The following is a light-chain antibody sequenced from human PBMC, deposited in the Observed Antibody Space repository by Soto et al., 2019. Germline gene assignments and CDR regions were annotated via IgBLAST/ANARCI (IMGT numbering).Light chain of an antibody. Sequence: EIVMTQSPASLSVSPGEGATLSCRASQSITNNLAWYQQKPGQAPSLLIYSASTRATGIPARFSGSGSGTEFTLTISSLQSEDSAVYYCQQYNKWPRTFGQGTKVEIK. CDR2: SAS. CDR1: QSITNN. V-gene: IGKV3-15*01. J-gene: IGKJ2*01. CDR3: QQYNKWPRT.